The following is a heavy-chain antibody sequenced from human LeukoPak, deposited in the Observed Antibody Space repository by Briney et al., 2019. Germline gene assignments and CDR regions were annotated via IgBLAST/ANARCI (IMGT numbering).Heavy chain of an antibody. J-gene: IGHJ4*02. CDR3: ARLPAYCSSTSCYYDY. D-gene: IGHD2-2*01. CDR2: ISSASGSI. V-gene: IGHV3-48*04. CDR1: GFTFSSYS. Sequence: PGGSQRLSCAASGFTFSSYSMNWVRQAPGKGLEWVSYISSASGSIYYADSVKGRFTISRDNAKNSLFLQMNSLRAEDTAVYYCARLPAYCSSTSCYYDYWGQGTLVTVSS.